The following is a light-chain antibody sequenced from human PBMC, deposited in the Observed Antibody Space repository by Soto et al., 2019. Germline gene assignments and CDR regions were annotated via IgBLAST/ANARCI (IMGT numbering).Light chain of an antibody. V-gene: IGKV1-39*01. Sequence: DIQMTQSPSSLSASLGGRVTITCRASQSIVTYLNWYHQKPGKAPKLLIYAASSLQSGVPSRFSGSGSGTDFTLTISSLQPEDVATYYCQQSYSTPPWTVGQGTKVEIK. J-gene: IGKJ1*01. CDR2: AAS. CDR3: QQSYSTPPWT. CDR1: QSIVTY.